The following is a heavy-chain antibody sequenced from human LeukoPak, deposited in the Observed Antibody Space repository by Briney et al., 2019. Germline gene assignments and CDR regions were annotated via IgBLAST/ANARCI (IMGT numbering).Heavy chain of an antibody. CDR3: ARDLTLDTAMALRKGDYFDS. CDR1: GYTFTSYG. Sequence: ASVKVSCKASGYTFTSYGSNWLRQAPGQGLEWMGWISAYNGNTNYAQKLQGRVTMTTDTSTSTAYMELRSLRSDDTAVYYCARDLTLDTAMALRKGDYFDSWGQGTLVTVSS. CDR2: ISAYNGNT. V-gene: IGHV1-18*01. D-gene: IGHD5-18*01. J-gene: IGHJ4*02.